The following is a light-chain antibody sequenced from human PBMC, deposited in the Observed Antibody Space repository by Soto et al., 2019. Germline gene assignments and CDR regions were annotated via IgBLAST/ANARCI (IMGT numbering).Light chain of an antibody. Sequence: IVMTQTPATLSVSPGERATLSCRATQSISTKLAWYQQKPCQAPRLLMYDASTSATGFPARFSGSGSGKEFTLSISSLQSEDFAVDYCQHFSHWPYTFGQGTNLEI. CDR2: DAS. CDR3: QHFSHWPYT. V-gene: IGKV3-15*01. J-gene: IGKJ2*01. CDR1: QSISTK.